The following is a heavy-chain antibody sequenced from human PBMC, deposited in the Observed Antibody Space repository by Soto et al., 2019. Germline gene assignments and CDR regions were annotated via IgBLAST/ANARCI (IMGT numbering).Heavy chain of an antibody. Sequence: LRXSCAASGFNVSTNYMTWVRQAPGKGLEWVSVIYSGGTTYYADSVKGRFIISRDNFKNTLYLQMNNLRAEDTALYYCARGSGSLYYFHYWGQGALVTVSS. CDR2: IYSGGTT. J-gene: IGHJ4*02. CDR1: GFNVSTNY. D-gene: IGHD1-26*01. CDR3: ARGSGSLYYFHY. V-gene: IGHV3-53*01.